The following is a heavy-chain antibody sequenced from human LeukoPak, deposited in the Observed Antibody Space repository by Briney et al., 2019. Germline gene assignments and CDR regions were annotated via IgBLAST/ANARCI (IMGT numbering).Heavy chain of an antibody. J-gene: IGHJ5*02. D-gene: IGHD1-26*01. CDR3: ARDNSVGDYAWWFDP. CDR1: GYTFTGYY. V-gene: IGHV1-46*01. CDR2: IIPIFGTA. Sequence: GASVKVSCKASGYTFTGYYMHWVRQAPGQGLEWMGGIIPIFGTANYAQKFQGRVTMTRDMSTSTDYMELSSLRSEDTAVYYCARDNSVGDYAWWFDPWGQGTLVTVSS.